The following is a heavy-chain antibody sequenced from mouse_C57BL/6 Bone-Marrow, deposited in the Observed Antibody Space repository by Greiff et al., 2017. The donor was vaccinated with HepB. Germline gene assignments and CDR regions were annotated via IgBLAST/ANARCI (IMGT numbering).Heavy chain of an antibody. J-gene: IGHJ1*03. D-gene: IGHD1-1*01. V-gene: IGHV10-3*01. CDR1: GFTFNTYA. Sequence: DVMLVESGGGLVQPKGSLKLSCAASGFTFNTYAMHWVRQAPGKGLEWVARIRSKSSNYATYYADSVKDRFTISRDDSQSMLYLQMNNLKTEDTAMYYCVREVVSYGSSYWGYWYFDVWGTGTTVTVSS. CDR2: IRSKSSNYAT. CDR3: VREVVSYGSSYWGYWYFDV.